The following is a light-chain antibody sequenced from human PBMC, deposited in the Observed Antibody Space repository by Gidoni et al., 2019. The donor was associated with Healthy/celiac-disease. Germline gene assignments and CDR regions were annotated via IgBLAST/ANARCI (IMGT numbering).Light chain of an antibody. CDR3: KQYGSSPPYT. J-gene: IGKJ2*01. CDR1: QSVSSSY. V-gene: IGKV3-20*01. CDR2: GAS. Sequence: SQSVSSSYLAWYQQKPGQAPRLIIYGASSRATGIPDRFSGSGSGTDFTLTISRLETEDFAVYYCKQYGSSPPYTFGQGTKLEIK.